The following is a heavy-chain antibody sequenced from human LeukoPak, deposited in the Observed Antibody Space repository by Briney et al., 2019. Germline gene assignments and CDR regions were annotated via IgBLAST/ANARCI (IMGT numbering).Heavy chain of an antibody. D-gene: IGHD3-22*01. CDR1: GGSISSYY. Sequence: SETLSLTWTASGGSISSYYRSWVRQPAGEGLEWIGRIYTSGSTNYNPSLKSRVTMSVDTSKNQFSLKLSSVTAADTAVYYCAREVVVITPDAFDIWGQGTMVTVSS. J-gene: IGHJ3*02. CDR2: IYTSGST. V-gene: IGHV4-4*07. CDR3: AREVVVITPDAFDI.